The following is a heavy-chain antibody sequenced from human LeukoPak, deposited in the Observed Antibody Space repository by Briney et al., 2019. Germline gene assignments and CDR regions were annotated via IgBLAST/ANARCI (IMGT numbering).Heavy chain of an antibody. CDR3: AREIVVVPAAIPGYYYMDV. D-gene: IGHD2-2*01. CDR1: GGSISSYY. V-gene: IGHV4-59*01. J-gene: IGHJ6*03. Sequence: SETLSLTCTVSGGSISSYYWSWIRQPPGKGLEWIGYIYYSGSTNYNPSLKSRVTLSVDTSKNQLSLKLSSVTAADTAVYYCAREIVVVPAAIPGYYYMDVWGKGTTVTVSS. CDR2: IYYSGST.